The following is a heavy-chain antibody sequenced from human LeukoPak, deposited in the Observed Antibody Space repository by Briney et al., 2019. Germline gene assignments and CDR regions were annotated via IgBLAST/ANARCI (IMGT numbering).Heavy chain of an antibody. D-gene: IGHD1-26*01. V-gene: IGHV4-39*07. J-gene: IGHJ5*02. CDR3: ARGWEWFDP. CDR1: GGSISSSFYY. CDR2: IYHSGST. Sequence: SETLSLTCTVSGGSISSSFYYWGWIRQPPGKGLEWIGSIYHSGSTYYNPSLKSRVTISVDTSKNQFSLKLSSVTAADTAVYYCARGWEWFDPWGQGTLVTVSS.